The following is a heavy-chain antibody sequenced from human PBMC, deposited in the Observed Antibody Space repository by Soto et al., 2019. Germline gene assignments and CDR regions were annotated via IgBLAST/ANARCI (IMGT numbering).Heavy chain of an antibody. J-gene: IGHJ6*03. V-gene: IGHV1-46*03. CDR2: INPSGGST. CDR3: ARCAAKLPAPYYYYYMDV. Sequence: GPSVKVSCKASGYTFTSYYMHWVRQAPGQGLEWMGIINPSGGSTSYAQKFQGRVTMTRDTSTSTVYMELSSLRSEDTAVYYCARCAAKLPAPYYYYYMDVWGKGTTVTVSS. CDR1: GYTFTSYY.